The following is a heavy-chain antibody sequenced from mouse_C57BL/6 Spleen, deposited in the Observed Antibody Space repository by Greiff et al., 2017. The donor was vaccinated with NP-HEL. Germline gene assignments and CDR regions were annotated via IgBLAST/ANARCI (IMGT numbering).Heavy chain of an antibody. D-gene: IGHD1-1*01. J-gene: IGHJ2*01. CDR2: IDPANGDT. Sequence: EVQLQQSGAELVRPGASVKLSCTASGFNIKDDYMHWVKQRPEQGLEWIGWIDPANGDTEYASKFQGKATITADTSSNTAYLQLSSLTSEDTAVYYCTNYGSPPYFDYWGQGTTLTVSS. CDR3: TNYGSPPYFDY. V-gene: IGHV14-4*01. CDR1: GFNIKDDY.